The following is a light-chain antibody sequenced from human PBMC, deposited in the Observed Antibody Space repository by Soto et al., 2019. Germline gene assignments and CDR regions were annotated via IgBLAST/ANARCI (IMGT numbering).Light chain of an antibody. Sequence: EIVMTQSPAALSVSPGGSATLSCRASQHVSSNFAWYRQKPGQAPTLLIYRASTRATGIPARFSGSGSGTEFTLTISSLKSEDFAVYYCQQYNNWPYTFGQGTKLEIK. V-gene: IGKV3-15*01. J-gene: IGKJ2*01. CDR3: QQYNNWPYT. CDR1: QHVSSN. CDR2: RAS.